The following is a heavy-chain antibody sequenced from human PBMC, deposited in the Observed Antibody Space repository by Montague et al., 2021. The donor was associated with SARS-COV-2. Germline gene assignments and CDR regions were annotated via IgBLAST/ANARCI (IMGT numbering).Heavy chain of an antibody. V-gene: IGHV3-53*01. CDR1: GFTVTDTY. CDR3: ARDKFYYNSASYAMDL. J-gene: IGHJ6*02. Sequence: SLRLSCAASGFTVTDTYMTWVRQPPGKGLEWVSVFYASGDTYYADSVKGRFTIFRDSSNLYLQMNNLRAEDTAVYYCARDKFYYNSASYAMDLWGQGTTVTVSS. CDR2: FYASGDT. D-gene: IGHD3-10*01.